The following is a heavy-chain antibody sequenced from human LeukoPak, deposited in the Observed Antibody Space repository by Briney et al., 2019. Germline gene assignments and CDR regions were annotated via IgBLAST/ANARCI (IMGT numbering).Heavy chain of an antibody. D-gene: IGHD6-13*01. V-gene: IGHV4-39*01. J-gene: IGHJ4*02. CDR2: IYYSGST. CDR3: ARFSSSWYYFDY. Sequence: PSETLSLTCTVSGGSISSISYYWGWIRQPPGKGLEWIGSIYYSGSTYYNPSLKSRVNISVDTSKNQFSLKLSSVTAADTAVYYCARFSSSWYYFDYWGQGTLVTVSS. CDR1: GGSISSISYY.